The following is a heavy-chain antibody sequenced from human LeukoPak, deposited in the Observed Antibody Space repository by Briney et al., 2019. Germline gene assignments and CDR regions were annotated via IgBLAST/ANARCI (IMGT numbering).Heavy chain of an antibody. CDR1: GFTFSSYS. J-gene: IGHJ4*02. CDR3: ARVGEQWLVLR. D-gene: IGHD6-19*01. Sequence: GGSLRLSCAASGFTFSSYSMNWVRQAPGKGLEWVSSISSSSSYIYYADSVKGRFTISRDNAKNSLYLQMNSLRAEDTAVYYCARVGEQWLVLRWGQGTLVTVSS. V-gene: IGHV3-21*01. CDR2: ISSSSSYI.